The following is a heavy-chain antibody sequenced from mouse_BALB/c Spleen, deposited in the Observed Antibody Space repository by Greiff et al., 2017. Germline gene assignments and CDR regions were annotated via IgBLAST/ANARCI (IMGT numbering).Heavy chain of an antibody. CDR2: ISYSGST. CDR3: ARSGGLRDWYFDV. J-gene: IGHJ1*01. D-gene: IGHD2-4*01. V-gene: IGHV3-8*02. CDR1: GDSITSVY. Sequence: EVQLQQSGPSLVKPSQTLSLTCPVTGDSITSVYWNWIRKFPGNKLEYMGYISYSGSTYYNPSLKSRISITRDTSKNQYYLQLNSVTTEDTATYYCARSGGLRDWYFDVWGAGTTVTVSS.